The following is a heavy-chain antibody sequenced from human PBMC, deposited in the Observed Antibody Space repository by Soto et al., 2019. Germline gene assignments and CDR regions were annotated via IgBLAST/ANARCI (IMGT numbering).Heavy chain of an antibody. J-gene: IGHJ5*02. CDR2: IYYSGST. CDR1: GGSISSGGYY. Sequence: QVQLRESGPGLVKPSQTLSLTCTVSGGSISSGGYYWSWIRQHPGKGLEWIGYIYYSGSTYYNPSLKSRVTISVDTSKNQFSLKLSSVTAADTAVYYCARVSRSITMVRGVTNWFDPWGQGTLVTVSS. V-gene: IGHV4-31*03. D-gene: IGHD3-10*01. CDR3: ARVSRSITMVRGVTNWFDP.